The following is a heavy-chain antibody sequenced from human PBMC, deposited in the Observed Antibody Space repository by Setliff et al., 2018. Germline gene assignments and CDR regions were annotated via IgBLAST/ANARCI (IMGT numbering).Heavy chain of an antibody. CDR1: GGSISPYF. CDR3: ARGRMRGSCSGPSCAYDPFDI. J-gene: IGHJ3*02. V-gene: IGHV4-59*12. CDR2: IYHNGNT. D-gene: IGHD2-2*01. Sequence: PSETLSLTCTVSGGSISPYFWSWIRQSPGKGLEWIGYIYHNGNTNFNPSLKTRVTMSVDTSKNQFSLILRSVTAADTAVYYCARGRMRGSCSGPSCAYDPFDIWGQGTPVTVSS.